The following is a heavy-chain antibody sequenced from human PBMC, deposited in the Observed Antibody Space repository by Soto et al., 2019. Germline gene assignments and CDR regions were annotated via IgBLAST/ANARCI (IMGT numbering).Heavy chain of an antibody. D-gene: IGHD2-2*01. J-gene: IGHJ6*02. CDR1: GGYG. CDR3: ATDDCSTTSCLYGMDV. Sequence: VQLVQSGAEVKKPGSSVKVSCKASGGYGISWVRQAPGQGLEWMGGIIPLFATPNYAQKFQGRVTITADKSTSTVYMELSSLRSEDTAVYFCATDDCSTTSCLYGMDVWGPGTTVSVSS. V-gene: IGHV1-69*06. CDR2: IIPLFATP.